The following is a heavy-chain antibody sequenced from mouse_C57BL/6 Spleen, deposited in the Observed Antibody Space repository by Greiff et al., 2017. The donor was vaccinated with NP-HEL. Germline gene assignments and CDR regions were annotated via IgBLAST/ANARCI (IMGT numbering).Heavy chain of an antibody. CDR2: IYPRSGNT. J-gene: IGHJ2*01. V-gene: IGHV1-81*01. CDR1: GYTFTSYG. Sequence: VKLQQSGAELARPGASVKLSCKASGYTFTSYGISWVKQRTGQGLEWIGEIYPRSGNTYYNEKFKGKATLTADKSSSNAYMELRSLTSEDSAVYFCAHYYGSSYDYWGPGTTLTVSS. D-gene: IGHD1-1*01. CDR3: AHYYGSSYDY.